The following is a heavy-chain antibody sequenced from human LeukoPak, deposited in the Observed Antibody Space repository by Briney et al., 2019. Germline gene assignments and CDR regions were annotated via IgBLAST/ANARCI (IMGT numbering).Heavy chain of an antibody. J-gene: IGHJ5*02. CDR3: ARHDFDLLMIYSFFVH. CDR1: GYTFTKYY. V-gene: IGHV1-46*01. D-gene: IGHD3-3*01. CDR2: MHPTGDST. Sequence: GASVKVSCKASGYTFTKYYMNWVRQAPGQGLEWMGIMHPTGDSTNYAQKFQGRVTLTRDTSTGTFYMELSSLTSEDTAVYYCARHDFDLLMIYSFFVHWGQGTLVTVSS.